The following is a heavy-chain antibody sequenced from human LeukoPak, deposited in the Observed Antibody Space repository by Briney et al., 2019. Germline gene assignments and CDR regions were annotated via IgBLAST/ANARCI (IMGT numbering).Heavy chain of an antibody. CDR1: GFTFSSYS. CDR2: ISSSSSYI. CDR3: AREGGAAPGYFDC. D-gene: IGHD6-13*01. J-gene: IGHJ4*02. V-gene: IGHV3-21*01. Sequence: PGGSLRLSCAASGFTFSSYSMNWVRQAPGKGLEWVSSISSSSSYIYYADSVKGRFTISRDNAKNSLYLQMNSLRAEDTAVYYCAREGGAAPGYFDCWGQGTLVTVSS.